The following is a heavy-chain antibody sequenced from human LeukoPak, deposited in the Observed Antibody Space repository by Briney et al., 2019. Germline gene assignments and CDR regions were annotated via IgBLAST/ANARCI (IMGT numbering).Heavy chain of an antibody. CDR2: VYTGGRT. V-gene: IGHV3-53*05. CDR3: ARGSMPGTGLPFDY. J-gene: IGHJ4*02. D-gene: IGHD3-9*01. CDR1: GFTIGKSD. Sequence: GGSLRLSCATSGFTIGKSDMAWVRQAPGKGLEWVSIVYTGGRTFHADSVKGRFTMSRDQSKNTVGLQMNSLRTEDTALYYCARGSMPGTGLPFDYWGQGNQVSVSS.